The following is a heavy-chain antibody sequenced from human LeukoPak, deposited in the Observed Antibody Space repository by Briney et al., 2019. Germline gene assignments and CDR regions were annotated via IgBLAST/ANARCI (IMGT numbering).Heavy chain of an antibody. CDR2: VTDSGDST. CDR1: GFNFSSYA. V-gene: IGHV3-23*01. Sequence: GGSLRLSCAASGFNFSSYAMSWVRQAPGKGLEWVSVVTDSGDSTYHADSVKGRFTISRDNYKNIIYLQMNSLRAEDTAVYYCAKGFYYGSGSQRYLDYWGQGTLVTVSS. J-gene: IGHJ4*02. D-gene: IGHD3-10*01. CDR3: AKGFYYGSGSQRYLDY.